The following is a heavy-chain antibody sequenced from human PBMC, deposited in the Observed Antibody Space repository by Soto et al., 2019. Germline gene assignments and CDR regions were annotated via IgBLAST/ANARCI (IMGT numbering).Heavy chain of an antibody. CDR3: ARGLLGSSSHRYSSCSGMDV. CDR1: GGSFSGYY. CDR2: INHSGST. J-gene: IGHJ6*02. V-gene: IGHV4-34*01. D-gene: IGHD6-6*01. Sequence: SETLSLTCAVYGGSFSGYYWSWIRQPPGKGLEWIGEINHSGSTNYNPSLKSRVTISVDTSKNQFSLKLSSVTAADTAVYYCARGLLGSSSHRYSSCSGMDVWGQGTTVTVSS.